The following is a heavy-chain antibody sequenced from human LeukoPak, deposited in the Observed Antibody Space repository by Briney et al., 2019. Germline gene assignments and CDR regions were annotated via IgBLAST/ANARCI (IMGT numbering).Heavy chain of an antibody. CDR3: ARDWMGYCSSNSCYLYYMDV. CDR1: GFTFSSYW. V-gene: IGHV3-7*01. CDR2: IKEDGSEK. J-gene: IGHJ6*03. D-gene: IGHD2-2*01. Sequence: GGSLRLSCAASGFTFSSYWMSWVRQAPGKGLEWVANIKEDGSEKDYVDFVRGRFTISRDNARNSLYLQMNSLRAEDTAVYYCARDWMGYCSSNSCYLYYMDVWGKGTTVTVSS.